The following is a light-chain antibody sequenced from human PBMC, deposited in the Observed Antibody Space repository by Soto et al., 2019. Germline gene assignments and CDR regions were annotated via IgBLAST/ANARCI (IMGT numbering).Light chain of an antibody. CDR1: SSDVGNYNR. CDR2: EVS. J-gene: IGLJ1*01. CDR3: TLYTTTNTYV. V-gene: IGLV2-18*01. Sequence: QSVLTQPPSASGSPGQSVTISCTGTSSDVGNYNRVSWYQQPPGTAPKLMIYEVSNRPSGVPDRFSGSKSGNTASLTISGLQAEDEADYYCTLYTTTNTYVFGTGTKVTAL.